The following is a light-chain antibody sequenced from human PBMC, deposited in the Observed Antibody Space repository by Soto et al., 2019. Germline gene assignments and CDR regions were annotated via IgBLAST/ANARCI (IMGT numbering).Light chain of an antibody. CDR2: GTS. V-gene: IGKV3-20*01. Sequence: EIVLTQSPGTLSLSLGERATLSCRASQSVTTNYFAWYQQKPGQAPRLLIYGTSNRATGIPDRFSGSGSGTDFTLTISRPEPEDVAVHYCQQYGNSPRYSFGQGTKVEIK. J-gene: IGKJ2*03. CDR1: QSVTTNY. CDR3: QQYGNSPRYS.